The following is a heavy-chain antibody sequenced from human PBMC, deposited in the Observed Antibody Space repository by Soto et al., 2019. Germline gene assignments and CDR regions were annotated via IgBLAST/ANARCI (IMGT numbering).Heavy chain of an antibody. CDR1: GGTFSSYA. D-gene: IGHD6-19*01. V-gene: IGHV1-69*01. J-gene: IGHJ6*03. CDR3: ARDPGGGRYMGQYYYYYYMDV. CDR2: IIPIFGTA. Sequence: QVQLVQSGAEVKKPGSSVKVSCKASGGTFSSYAISWVRQAPGQGLEWMGGIIPIFGTANYAQKFHGRVTITADEYMSTAYMELSSLRYEDTAVYYCARDPGGGRYMGQYYYYYYMDVWGKGTTVTVSS.